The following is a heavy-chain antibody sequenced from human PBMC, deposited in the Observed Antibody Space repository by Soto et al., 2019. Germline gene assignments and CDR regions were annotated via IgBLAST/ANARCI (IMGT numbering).Heavy chain of an antibody. CDR2: ISGSGGHT. J-gene: IGHJ5*02. V-gene: IGHV3-23*01. Sequence: GGSLRLSCTASGFSFFSYAMSWVRQAPGKGLEWVSTISGSGGHTYYADSVKGRFVVSRDNDKNTVYLHMSSLTGEGTAVYFCAKIEMGWFAHWGQGTQVTVSS. D-gene: IGHD2-8*01. CDR1: GFSFFSYA. CDR3: AKIEMGWFAH.